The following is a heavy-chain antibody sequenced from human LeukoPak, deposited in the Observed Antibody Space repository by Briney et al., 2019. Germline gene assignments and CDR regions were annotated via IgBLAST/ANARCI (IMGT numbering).Heavy chain of an antibody. D-gene: IGHD3-3*01. CDR1: GYTFTDYY. CDR2: INPYTGGT. CDR3: ARGWSGTYYFDY. J-gene: IGHJ4*02. V-gene: IGHV1-2*02. Sequence: ASVKVSCKASGYTFTDYYMHWVRQAPGQGLEWMAWINPYTGGTNYAQRFQGRVTMTRDTSISTAYMELNSLRSDDTAVYYCARGWSGTYYFDYWGQGTLVTASS.